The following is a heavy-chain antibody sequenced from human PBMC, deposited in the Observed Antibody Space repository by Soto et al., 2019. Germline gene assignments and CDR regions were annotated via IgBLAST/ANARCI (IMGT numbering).Heavy chain of an antibody. CDR1: GGSLGSYY. CDR2: VFYTGRA. Sequence: SETLSLTCTVSGGSLGSYYWSWIRQPPGKGLEWIGYVFYTGRANYNASLKSRVSISLDTSNYQFSLKRSSVTAADTAVYYCARVGDRRMTTNPYYYNGMDVWGPGTTVTVSS. V-gene: IGHV4-59*01. D-gene: IGHD4-4*01. CDR3: ARVGDRRMTTNPYYYNGMDV. J-gene: IGHJ6*02.